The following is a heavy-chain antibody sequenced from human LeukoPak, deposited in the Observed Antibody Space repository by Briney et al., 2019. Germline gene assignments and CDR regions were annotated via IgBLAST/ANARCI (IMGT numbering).Heavy chain of an antibody. V-gene: IGHV1-69*13. CDR1: GGTFSSYA. CDR2: IIPIFGTA. Sequence: SVKVSCKASGGTFSSYAISWVRQAPGQGLEWMGGIIPIFGTANYAQKFQGRVTITADESTSTAYMELSSLRSEDTAVYYCARAYPPTKPSFDYWAREPWSPSPQ. D-gene: IGHD1-26*01. J-gene: IGHJ4*02. CDR3: ARAYPPTKPSFDY.